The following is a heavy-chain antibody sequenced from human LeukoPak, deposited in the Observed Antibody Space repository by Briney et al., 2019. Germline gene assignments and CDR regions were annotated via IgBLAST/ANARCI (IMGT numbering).Heavy chain of an antibody. D-gene: IGHD1-26*01. J-gene: IGHJ4*02. CDR2: IYYSGST. V-gene: IGHV4-39*07. Sequence: SETLSLTCTVSGGSISSYYWGWIRQPPGKGLEWIGSIYYSGSTYYNPSLKSRVTISVDTSKNQFSLKLSSVTAADTAVYYCASLYSGSYYALDYWGQGTLVTVSS. CDR3: ASLYSGSYYALDY. CDR1: GGSISSYY.